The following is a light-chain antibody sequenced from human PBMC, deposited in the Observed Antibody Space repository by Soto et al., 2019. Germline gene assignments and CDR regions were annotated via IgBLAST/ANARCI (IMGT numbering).Light chain of an antibody. Sequence: EIVLTQSPGTLSLSPGERATLSCRASQSVSSSYLAWYQQKPGQAPRLLIYGASNRATGIPERFSGSGSGTDFTLTISSLEPEDFAVYYCQQYGTSPTTFGQGTRLEIK. CDR2: GAS. V-gene: IGKV3-20*01. J-gene: IGKJ5*01. CDR1: QSVSSSY. CDR3: QQYGTSPTT.